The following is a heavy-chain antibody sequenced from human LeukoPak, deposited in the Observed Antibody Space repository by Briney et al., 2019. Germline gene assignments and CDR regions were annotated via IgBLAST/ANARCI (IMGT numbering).Heavy chain of an antibody. CDR2: ISSSSSYI. CDR1: GFTFSSYS. Sequence: GGSLRLSCAASGFTFSSYSMNWVRQAPGKGPEWVSSISSSSSYIYYADSVKGRFTISRDNAKNSLYLQMNSLRAEDTAVYYCARRLPGGAFDIWGQGTMVTVSS. V-gene: IGHV3-21*01. J-gene: IGHJ3*02. D-gene: IGHD4-11*01. CDR3: ARRLPGGAFDI.